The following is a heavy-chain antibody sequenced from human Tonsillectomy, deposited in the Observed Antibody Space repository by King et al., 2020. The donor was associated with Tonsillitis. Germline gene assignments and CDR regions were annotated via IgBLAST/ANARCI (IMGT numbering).Heavy chain of an antibody. J-gene: IGHJ4*02. CDR1: GFIVSRHY. CDR3: ARGNWNDVFDY. Sequence: VQLVESGGGLMQPGGSLRLSCAASGFIVSRHYMSWFRQAPGKGLEWVSIIYSSGTTFYADSVKGRFTISRDNAKNTLFLQMKDVRVEDTAVYYCARGNWNDVFDYWGQGTPVTVSS. D-gene: IGHD1-1*01. V-gene: IGHV3-53*01. CDR2: IYSSGTT.